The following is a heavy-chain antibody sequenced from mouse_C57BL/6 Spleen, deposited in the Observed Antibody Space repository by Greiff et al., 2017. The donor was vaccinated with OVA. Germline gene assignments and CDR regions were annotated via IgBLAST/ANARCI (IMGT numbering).Heavy chain of an antibody. J-gene: IGHJ1*03. Sequence: EVMLVESEGGLVQPGSSMKLSCTASGFTFSDYYMAWVRQVPEKGLEWVANINYDGSSTYYLDSLKSRFIISRDNAKNILYLQMSSLKSEDTATYYCARGGLRWYFDVWGTGTTVTVSS. V-gene: IGHV5-16*01. CDR1: GFTFSDYY. CDR2: INYDGSST. CDR3: ARGGLRWYFDV. D-gene: IGHD6-1*01.